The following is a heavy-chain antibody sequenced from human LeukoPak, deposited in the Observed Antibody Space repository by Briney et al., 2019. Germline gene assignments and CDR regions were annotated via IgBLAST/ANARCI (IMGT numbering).Heavy chain of an antibody. CDR3: ARQMGVSSRKNYFDS. CDR2: LYPRDSDT. D-gene: IGHD5/OR15-5a*01. CDR1: GYNFTRYW. V-gene: IGHV5-51*01. J-gene: IGHJ4*02. Sequence: GESLKISCQASGYNFTRYWIGWVRQMPGKGLEWMGLLYPRDSDTRYSPSFQGQVTFSADNSINTAYLQWSSLRASDTAIYYCARQMGVSSRKNYFDSWGQGTLVTVSA.